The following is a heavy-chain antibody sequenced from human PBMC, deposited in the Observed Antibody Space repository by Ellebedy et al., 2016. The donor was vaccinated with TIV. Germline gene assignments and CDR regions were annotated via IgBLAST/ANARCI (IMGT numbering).Heavy chain of an antibody. J-gene: IGHJ4*02. D-gene: IGHD3-3*01. Sequence: PGGSLRLSCAASGFTFSSCAMSWVRQAPGKGLEWVSAISGSGTGTYYADTVKGRFTIPRDNSKNTLYLHLNSLRAEDTAVYYCTKHPATITDFWSAYFPGRDYWGQGTLVTVSS. CDR2: ISGSGTGT. V-gene: IGHV3-23*01. CDR1: GFTFSSCA. CDR3: TKHPATITDFWSAYFPGRDY.